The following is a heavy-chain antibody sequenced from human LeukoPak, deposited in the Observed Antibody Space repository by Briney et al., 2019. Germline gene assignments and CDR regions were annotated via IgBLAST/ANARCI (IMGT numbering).Heavy chain of an antibody. V-gene: IGHV3-74*01. Sequence: GGSLRLSCAASGFTFSTYAMSWVRQAPGKGLEWVSCISFDGSDATYADSVKGRFTISRDNAKNTLHLQMDSLTVEDTAVYYCAVSNWMDPWGQGTLVTVSS. CDR2: ISFDGSDA. J-gene: IGHJ5*02. CDR1: GFTFSTYA. CDR3: AVSNWMDP.